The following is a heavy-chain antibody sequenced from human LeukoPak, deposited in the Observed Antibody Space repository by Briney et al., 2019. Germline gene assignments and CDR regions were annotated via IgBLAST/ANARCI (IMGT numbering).Heavy chain of an antibody. CDR1: GYTFTSYG. V-gene: IGHV1-18*01. CDR2: ISAYNGNT. Sequence: ASVTVSRKASGYTFTSYGISWVRQAPGQGLEWMGWISAYNGNTNYAQKLQGRVTMTTDTSTSTAYMELRSLRSDDTAVYYCARGGYRSSTSCRNWFDPWGQGTLVTVSS. J-gene: IGHJ5*02. D-gene: IGHD2-2*01. CDR3: ARGGYRSSTSCRNWFDP.